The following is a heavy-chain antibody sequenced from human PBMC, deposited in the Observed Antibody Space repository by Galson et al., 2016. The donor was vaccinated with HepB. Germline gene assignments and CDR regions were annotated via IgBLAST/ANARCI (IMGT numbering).Heavy chain of an antibody. Sequence: LSLTCGVYGVSLSEYYWNWIRQSPGKGLEWIGEVRHGGSTNYNPSLASRVTISVDSSKKQFSLHLTSLTPADTATYYCALCLGNPLGDYWGQGTPVTVSS. CDR3: ALCLGNPLGDY. D-gene: IGHD3-10*02. CDR2: VRHGGST. V-gene: IGHV4-34*01. CDR1: GVSLSEYY. J-gene: IGHJ4*02.